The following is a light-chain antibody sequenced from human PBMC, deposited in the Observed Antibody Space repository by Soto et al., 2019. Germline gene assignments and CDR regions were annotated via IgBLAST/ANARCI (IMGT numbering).Light chain of an antibody. CDR1: QIVSSSY. CDR2: GAS. Sequence: EIVLTQSPVTLSLSPGEIATLSCSASQIVSSSYLAWYQQKPGQAPRLLIYGASSRATGIPDRFSGSGSGTDFTLTISSLQPDDFATYYCQQYNSYSPWKFGQGTKVDIK. CDR3: QQYNSYSPWK. J-gene: IGKJ1*01. V-gene: IGKV3-20*01.